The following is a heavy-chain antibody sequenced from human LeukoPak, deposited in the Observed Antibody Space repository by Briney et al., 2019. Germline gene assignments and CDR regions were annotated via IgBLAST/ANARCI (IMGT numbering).Heavy chain of an antibody. CDR2: IIPIFGTA. V-gene: IGHV1-69*13. D-gene: IGHD6-6*01. CDR1: GGTFSSYA. CDR3: ARYSSSPGGYNWFDP. J-gene: IGHJ5*02. Sequence: ASVKVSCKASGGTFSSYAISWVRQAPGQGLEWMGGIIPIFGTANYAQKFQGRVTITADESTSTAYMELSSLRSGDTAVYYCARYSSSPGGYNWFDPWGQGTLVTVSS.